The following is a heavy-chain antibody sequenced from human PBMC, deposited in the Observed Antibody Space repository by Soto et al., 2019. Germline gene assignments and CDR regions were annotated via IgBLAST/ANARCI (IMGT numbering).Heavy chain of an antibody. CDR1: GGSFSGYY. Sequence: SETLSLTCAVYGGSFSGYYWSWIRQPPGKGLEWIGEINHSGGTNYNPSLKSRVTISVDTSKNQFSLKLSSVTAADTAVYYCARGGLGVSNWFDPWGQGTLVTVSS. CDR3: ARGGLGVSNWFDP. D-gene: IGHD3-10*01. J-gene: IGHJ5*02. CDR2: INHSGGT. V-gene: IGHV4-34*01.